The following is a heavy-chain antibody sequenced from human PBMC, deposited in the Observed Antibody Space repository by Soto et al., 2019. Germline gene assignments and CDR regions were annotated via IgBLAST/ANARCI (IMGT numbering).Heavy chain of an antibody. CDR3: ASSRLPYYYYSRAPGRYYFDY. CDR2: ISAYNGNT. D-gene: IGHD3-22*01. Sequence: QVQLVQSGAEVKKPGASVKVSCKASGYTFTSYGISWVRQAPGQGLEWMGWISAYNGNTNYAQKLQGRVTMTTDTSTSTAYMELRSLRSDDTAVYYCASSRLPYYYYSRAPGRYYFDYWGQGTLVTVSS. J-gene: IGHJ4*02. V-gene: IGHV1-18*01. CDR1: GYTFTSYG.